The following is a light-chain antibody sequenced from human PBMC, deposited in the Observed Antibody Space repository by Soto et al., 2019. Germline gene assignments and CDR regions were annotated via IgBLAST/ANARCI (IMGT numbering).Light chain of an antibody. Sequence: QSARTQPASVSGSPGQSITISCNGTSSDVGSYNLVSWYQQHPGKAPKLMIYEGSKRPSGVSNRFSGSKSGNTASLIISGLQAEDEADYYCCSYAGSSTVVFGGGTKLTVL. V-gene: IGLV2-23*01. CDR2: EGS. CDR1: SSDVGSYNL. CDR3: CSYAGSSTVV. J-gene: IGLJ2*01.